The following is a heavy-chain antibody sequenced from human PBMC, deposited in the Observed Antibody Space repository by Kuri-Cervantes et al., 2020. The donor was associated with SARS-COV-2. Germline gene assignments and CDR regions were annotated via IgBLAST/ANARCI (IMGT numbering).Heavy chain of an antibody. J-gene: IGHJ4*02. D-gene: IGHD5-18*01. CDR3: ARVSWMQLWHRYFDN. CDR2: FDISGSP. Sequence: SETLSLTCSVSGVAVTGGSFYWAWIRQPAGKGLEWIGHFDISGSPTYNPSLKNRVTISLDASNNQVSLRLSSATAADTAVYYCARVSWMQLWHRYFDNWGQGILVTVSS. CDR1: GVAVTGGSFY. V-gene: IGHV4-61*10.